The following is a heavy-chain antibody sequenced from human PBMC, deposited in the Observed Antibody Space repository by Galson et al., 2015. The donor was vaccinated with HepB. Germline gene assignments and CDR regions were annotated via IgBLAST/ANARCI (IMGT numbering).Heavy chain of an antibody. Sequence: SLRLSCAASGFTFSNAWMSWVRQAPGKGLEWVGRIKSKTDGGTTDYAAPVKGRFTISRDDSKNTLYLQMNSLKTEDTAVYYCTTDELRYFDWLLYPFDYWGQGTLVTVSS. CDR3: TTDELRYFDWLLYPFDY. CDR1: GFTFSNAW. J-gene: IGHJ4*02. V-gene: IGHV3-15*01. CDR2: IKSKTDGGTT. D-gene: IGHD3-9*01.